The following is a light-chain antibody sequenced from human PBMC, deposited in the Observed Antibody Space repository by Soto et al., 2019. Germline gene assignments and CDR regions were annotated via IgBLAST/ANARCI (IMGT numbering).Light chain of an antibody. Sequence: ALQMTQSPSSLSASIGDRVTITCRASQGIRNDLGWYQQKPGEAPKLLIYAASSLQSGVPSRFSGSGSDTDFTLTISSLQPEDFATYYCLQDYTYPWTFGQGTRVEIK. CDR2: AAS. V-gene: IGKV1-6*01. CDR1: QGIRND. CDR3: LQDYTYPWT. J-gene: IGKJ1*01.